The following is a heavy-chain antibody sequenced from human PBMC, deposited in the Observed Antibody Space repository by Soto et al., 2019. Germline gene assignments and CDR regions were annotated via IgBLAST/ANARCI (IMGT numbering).Heavy chain of an antibody. J-gene: IGHJ4*02. CDR3: VRDRSRPVGMDY. D-gene: IGHD6-13*01. Sequence: GGSLRLSCAASGFSIGAYWMSWVRQAPGKGLEWVANIRQDGTQQFSVDSVKGRFTLSRDNADNSVHLQMNSLRVEDTAEYFCVRDRSRPVGMDYWGQGALVTVSS. CDR2: IRQDGTQQ. CDR1: GFSIGAYW. V-gene: IGHV3-7*01.